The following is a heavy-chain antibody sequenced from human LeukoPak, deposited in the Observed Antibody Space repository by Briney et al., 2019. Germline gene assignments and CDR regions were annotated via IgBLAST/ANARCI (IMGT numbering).Heavy chain of an antibody. CDR2: VYSDGTT. J-gene: IGHJ5*01. CDR1: DGAIGSYY. CDR3: ARVVSGGTFDS. V-gene: IGHV4-4*07. Sequence: PSETLSLTCTVSDGAIGSYYWTWVRQPADKGFEWIGHVYSDGTTNYNSSLKSRLTMSIDKAKNKFSLKVNSVTAADTAVYYCARVVSGGTFDSWGQGTLVTVPS. D-gene: IGHD1-1*01.